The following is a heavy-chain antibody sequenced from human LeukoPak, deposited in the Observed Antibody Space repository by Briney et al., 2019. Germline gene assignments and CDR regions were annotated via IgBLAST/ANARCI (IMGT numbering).Heavy chain of an antibody. CDR2: ISGSGGST. Sequence: PGGSLRLSCAASGFTFSSYGMSWVRQAPGKGLEWVSAISGSGGSTYYADSVKGRFTISRDSSKNTLYLQMNSLRAEDTAVYYCAKASSYTGPTDYWGQGTLVTVSS. CDR3: AKASSYTGPTDY. D-gene: IGHD3-16*02. V-gene: IGHV3-23*01. J-gene: IGHJ4*02. CDR1: GFTFSSYG.